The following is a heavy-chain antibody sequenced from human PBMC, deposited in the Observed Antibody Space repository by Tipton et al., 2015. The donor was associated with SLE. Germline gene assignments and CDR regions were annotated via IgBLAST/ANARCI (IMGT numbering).Heavy chain of an antibody. Sequence: LSLTCAASGINFRNSIMHWVRQAPGKGLEWVAYISYDGSGEYFTDSVKGRFTISRDNSENTLYLQMNSLRAEDTAVYYCARDGPSGSYGYWGQGTLVTVSS. CDR3: ARDGPSGSYGY. J-gene: IGHJ4*02. D-gene: IGHD1-26*01. CDR2: ISYDGSGE. V-gene: IGHV3-30*14. CDR1: GINFRNSI.